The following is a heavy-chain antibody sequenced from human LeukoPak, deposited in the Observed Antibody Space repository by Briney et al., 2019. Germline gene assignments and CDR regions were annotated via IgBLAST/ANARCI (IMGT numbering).Heavy chain of an antibody. CDR2: INPNSGGT. V-gene: IGHV1-2*02. Sequence: APVKVSCKASGGTFNSYAISWVRQAPGQGLEWMGWINPNSGGTNYAQKFQGRVTMTRDTSISTAYMELSRLKSDDTAVYYCARGELTYYFDSSPVDYWGQGTLVTVSS. J-gene: IGHJ4*02. CDR1: GGTFNSYA. D-gene: IGHD3-22*01. CDR3: ARGELTYYFDSSPVDY.